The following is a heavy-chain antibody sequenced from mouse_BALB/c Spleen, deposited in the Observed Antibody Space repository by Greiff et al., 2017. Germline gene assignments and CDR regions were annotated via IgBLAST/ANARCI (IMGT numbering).Heavy chain of an antibody. V-gene: IGHV5-6-3*01. CDR1: GFTFSSYG. J-gene: IGHJ3*01. CDR3: ARDNGYYVGFAY. D-gene: IGHD2-3*01. Sequence: EVNVVESGGGLVQPGGSLKLSCAASGFTFSSYGMSWVRQTPDKRLELVATINSNGGSTYYPDSMKGRFTISRDNAKNTLYLQLSSMKSEDTAMYCCARDNGYYVGFAYWGQGTLVTVSA. CDR2: INSNGGST.